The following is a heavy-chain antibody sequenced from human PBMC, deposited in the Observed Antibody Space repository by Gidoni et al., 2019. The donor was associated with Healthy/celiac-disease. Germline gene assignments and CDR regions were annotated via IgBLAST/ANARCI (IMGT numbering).Heavy chain of an antibody. V-gene: IGHV4-38-2*01. CDR2: IYHSGST. CDR1: GYSISSGYY. Sequence: QVQLQESGPGLVKPSETLSLTCAVSGYSISSGYYWGWIRQPPGKGLEWIGSIYHSGSTYYNPSLKSRVTISVDTSKNQFSLKLSSVTPADTAVYYCARMNPDTAMVYPSRYYGMDVWGQGTTVTVSS. CDR3: ARMNPDTAMVYPSRYYGMDV. D-gene: IGHD5-18*01. J-gene: IGHJ6*02.